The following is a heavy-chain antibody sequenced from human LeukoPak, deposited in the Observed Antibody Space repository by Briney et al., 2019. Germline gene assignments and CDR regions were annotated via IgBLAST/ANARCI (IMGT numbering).Heavy chain of an antibody. J-gene: IGHJ4*02. D-gene: IGHD3-10*01. CDR3: AATERGDYYGSGSSY. CDR2: INDGGSA. V-gene: IGHV4-34*01. Sequence: PSETLSLTCAVYGGSFNYYFWSWVRQPPGKGLEWIGEINDGGSANYNPSLESRVSISADTSKNQFSLRLSSVTAADTAVYYCAATERGDYYGSGSSYWGQGTLVSVSS. CDR1: GGSFNYYF.